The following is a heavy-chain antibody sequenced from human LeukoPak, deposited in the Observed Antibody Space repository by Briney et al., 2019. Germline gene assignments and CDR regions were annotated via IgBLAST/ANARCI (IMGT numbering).Heavy chain of an antibody. CDR2: IYHSGST. D-gene: IGHD4-11*01. J-gene: IGHJ4*02. V-gene: IGHV4-38-2*01. CDR1: GYSISSSYY. Sequence: SETLSLTCAVSGYSISSSYYWGWIRQPPGKGLEWIGTIYHSGSTHYNPSLKSRVTLSVDTSKNQFSLKLRSVTAADAAVYYCASLPSNTVTHDYWGQGTLVTVSS. CDR3: ASLPSNTVTHDY.